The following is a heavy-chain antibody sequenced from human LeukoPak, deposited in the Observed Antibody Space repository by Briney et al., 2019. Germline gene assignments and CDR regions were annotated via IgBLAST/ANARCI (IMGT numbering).Heavy chain of an antibody. V-gene: IGHV1-69*13. Sequence: SVKVSCKASGYTFTSYGINWVRQAPGQGLEWMGGIIPIFGTANYAQKFQGRVTITADESTSTAHMELSSLRSEDTAVYYCARVSDHQSAAGTRWGQGTLVTVSS. D-gene: IGHD6-13*01. J-gene: IGHJ4*02. CDR3: ARVSDHQSAAGTR. CDR2: IIPIFGTA. CDR1: GYTFTSYG.